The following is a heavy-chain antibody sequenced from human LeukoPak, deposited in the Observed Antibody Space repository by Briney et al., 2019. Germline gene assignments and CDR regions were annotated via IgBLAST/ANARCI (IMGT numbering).Heavy chain of an antibody. D-gene: IGHD3-22*01. V-gene: IGHV3-7*01. Sequence: GGPLRLSCAASGFTFCRYWMSWVRQAPGKGLEWVANIKEDGGEKFYVDSVKGRFTISRDNAKKSLFLQMNSLRAEDTAVYYCARGDYYDSSGYYIDALDIWGQGTMVTVSS. CDR2: IKEDGGEK. CDR3: ARGDYYDSSGYYIDALDI. J-gene: IGHJ3*02. CDR1: GFTFCRYW.